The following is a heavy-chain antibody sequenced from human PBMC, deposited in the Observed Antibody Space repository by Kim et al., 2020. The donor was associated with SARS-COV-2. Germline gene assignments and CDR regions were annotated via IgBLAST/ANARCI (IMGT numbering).Heavy chain of an antibody. CDR1: GGSVSSGSYY. V-gene: IGHV4-61*01. CDR3: ARDRRYSSSWSSAMDV. D-gene: IGHD6-13*01. CDR2: IYYSGST. J-gene: IGHJ6*02. Sequence: SETLSLTCTVSGGSVSSGSYYWSWIRQPPGKGLEWIGYIYYSGSTSYNPSLKSRVTISVDTSQNQLSLKLSSVTAADTAVYYCARDRRYSSSWSSAMDVWGQGTTVTVSS.